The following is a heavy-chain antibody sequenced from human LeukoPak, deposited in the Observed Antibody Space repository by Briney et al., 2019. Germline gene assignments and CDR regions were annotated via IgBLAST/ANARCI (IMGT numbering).Heavy chain of an antibody. CDR1: GSIFSSYW. V-gene: IGHV5-51*01. CDR2: IYPGDSDT. CDR3: ARNDAFDI. Sequence: GASLQISCKGSGSIFSSYWIGWVRQLPGKGLEWMGIIYPGDSDTRYSPSFQGQVTISADKSISTAYLQWSSLRASDTALYYCARNDAFDIWGQGTMVTVSS. J-gene: IGHJ3*02.